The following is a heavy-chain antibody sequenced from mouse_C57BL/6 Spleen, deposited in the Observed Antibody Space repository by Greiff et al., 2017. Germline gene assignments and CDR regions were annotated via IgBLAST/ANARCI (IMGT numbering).Heavy chain of an antibody. Sequence: VQLQQPGAELVKPGASVKLSCKASGYTFTSYWMHWVKQRPGQGLEWIGMIHPNSGSTNYNEKFKSKATLTVDKSSSTAYMQLSSLTSEDSAVYYCARGHYDYDEAWFAYWGQGTLVTVSA. CDR1: GYTFTSYW. D-gene: IGHD2-4*01. J-gene: IGHJ3*01. CDR3: ARGHYDYDEAWFAY. V-gene: IGHV1-64*01. CDR2: IHPNSGST.